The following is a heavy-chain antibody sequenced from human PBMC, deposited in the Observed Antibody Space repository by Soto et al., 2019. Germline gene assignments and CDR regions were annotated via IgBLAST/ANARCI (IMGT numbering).Heavy chain of an antibody. CDR1: GTSISSYY. J-gene: IGHJ4*02. Sequence: SETLSLTCTVSGTSISSYYWSWIRQPPGKGLERIANIHYSGTTNYNPSLASRVTLSVDTSKNQFSLKMTSVTAADRAMYFCARYNSYDIDYWGRGTLVTVSS. CDR2: IHYSGTT. D-gene: IGHD1-1*01. V-gene: IGHV4-59*01. CDR3: ARYNSYDIDY.